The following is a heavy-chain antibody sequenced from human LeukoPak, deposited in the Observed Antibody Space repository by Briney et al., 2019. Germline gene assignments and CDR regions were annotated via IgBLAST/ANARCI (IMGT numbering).Heavy chain of an antibody. CDR1: GFTFSSYS. J-gene: IGHJ4*02. Sequence: PGGSLRLSCAASGFTFSSYSMTWVRQAPGKGLEWVSYISSSSSTIYYADSVKGRFSISRDNAKNSLFLQMNSLRNEDTAVYYCARDHYSRNDYWGQGTLVTVSS. CDR2: ISSSSSTI. D-gene: IGHD6-13*01. CDR3: ARDHYSRNDY. V-gene: IGHV3-48*02.